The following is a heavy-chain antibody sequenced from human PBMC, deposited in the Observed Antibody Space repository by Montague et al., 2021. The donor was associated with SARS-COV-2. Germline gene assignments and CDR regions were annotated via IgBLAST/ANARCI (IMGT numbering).Heavy chain of an antibody. CDR2: ISYDGSNK. CDR3: ARPLGGGYQLLCDY. Sequence: SLRLSCAASGFTFSSYAMHWVRQAPGKGLEWVAVISYDGSNKYYADSVKGRFTISRDNSKNTLYLQMNSLRAEDTAAYYCARPLGGGYQLLCDYWGQGTLVTVSS. D-gene: IGHD2-2*01. V-gene: IGHV3-30*04. CDR1: GFTFSSYA. J-gene: IGHJ4*02.